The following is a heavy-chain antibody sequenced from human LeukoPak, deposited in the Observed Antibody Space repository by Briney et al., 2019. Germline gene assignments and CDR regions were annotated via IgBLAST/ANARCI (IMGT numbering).Heavy chain of an antibody. CDR1: GGTFSSYA. D-gene: IGHD6-13*01. J-gene: IGHJ4*02. CDR2: IIPILGIA. Sequence: ASVKVSCKASGGTFSSYAISWVRQAPGQGLEWMGRIIPILGIANYAQKFQGRVTITADKSTSTAYMELSSLRSEDTAVYYCARDLYSSSWYGRSRPFDYWGQGTLVTVSS. V-gene: IGHV1-69*04. CDR3: ARDLYSSSWYGRSRPFDY.